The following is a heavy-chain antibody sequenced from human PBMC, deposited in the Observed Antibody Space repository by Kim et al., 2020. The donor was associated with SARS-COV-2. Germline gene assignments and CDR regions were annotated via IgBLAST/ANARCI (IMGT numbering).Heavy chain of an antibody. CDR3: TTVIGMATEFDY. J-gene: IGHJ4*02. CDR2: IKSKTDGGTT. CDR1: GFTFSNAW. D-gene: IGHD1-20*01. Sequence: GGSLRLSCAASGFTFSNAWTSWVRQAPGKGLEWVGRIKSKTDGGTTDYAAPVKGRFTISRDDSKNTLYLQMNSLKTEDTAVYYCTTVIGMATEFDYWGQGTLVTVSS. V-gene: IGHV3-15*01.